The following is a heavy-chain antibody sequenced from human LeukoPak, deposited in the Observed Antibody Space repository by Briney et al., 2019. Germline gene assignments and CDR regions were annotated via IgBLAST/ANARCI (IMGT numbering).Heavy chain of an antibody. CDR3: AKDLYADDYYDSSGYPDAFDI. J-gene: IGHJ3*02. CDR1: GFTFSSYA. V-gene: IGHV3-23*01. CDR2: ISGSGGST. D-gene: IGHD3-22*01. Sequence: PGGSLRLSCAASGFTFSSYAMSWVRQAPGKGLEWVSAISGSGGSTYYADSVKGRFTIPRDNSKNTLYLQMNSLRAEDTAVYYCAKDLYADDYYDSSGYPDAFDIWGQGTMVTVSS.